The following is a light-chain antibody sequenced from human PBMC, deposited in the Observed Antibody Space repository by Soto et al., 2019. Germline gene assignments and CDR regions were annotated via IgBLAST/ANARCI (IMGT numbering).Light chain of an antibody. CDR1: QSISNN. Sequence: ETVMTQSPATLSVSPGERATLSCRASQSISNNLAWYQQKPGQAPRLIMFRTSTRATGVPARFSGSGSGTEFNMTISSLQSGDFAVYYCQQYNNWPRATFGGGTKVDIK. CDR2: RTS. CDR3: QQYNNWPRAT. J-gene: IGKJ4*01. V-gene: IGKV3-15*01.